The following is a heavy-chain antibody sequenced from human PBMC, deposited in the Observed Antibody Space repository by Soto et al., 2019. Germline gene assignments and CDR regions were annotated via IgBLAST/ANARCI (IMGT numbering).Heavy chain of an antibody. Sequence: ASVKVSCKASGYTFTSYGISWVRQAPGQGLEWMGWITAYNGNTNYAQKLQDRVTISRDNSKNTLHLQVNSLRGEDTAVYYCAKEADISGYYPDYWGQGTQVTSPQ. CDR1: GYTFTSYG. CDR3: AKEADISGYYPDY. V-gene: IGHV1-18*01. J-gene: IGHJ4*02. CDR2: ITAYNGNT. D-gene: IGHD3-22*01.